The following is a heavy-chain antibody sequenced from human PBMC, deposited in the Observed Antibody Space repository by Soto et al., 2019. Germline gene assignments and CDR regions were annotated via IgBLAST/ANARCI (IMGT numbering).Heavy chain of an antibody. Sequence: ASVKVSCKASGYTFTSYAMHWVCQAPGQRLEWMGWINAGNGNTKYSQKFQGRVTITRDTSASTAYMELSSLRSEDTAVYYCARDLNYDFWSGYDAFDIWGQGTMVTVSS. CDR1: GYTFTSYA. CDR2: INAGNGNT. D-gene: IGHD3-3*01. V-gene: IGHV1-3*01. J-gene: IGHJ3*02. CDR3: ARDLNYDFWSGYDAFDI.